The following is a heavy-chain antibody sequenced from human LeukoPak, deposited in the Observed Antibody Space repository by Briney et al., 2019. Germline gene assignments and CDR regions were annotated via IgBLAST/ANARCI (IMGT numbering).Heavy chain of an antibody. V-gene: IGHV3-30*02. J-gene: IGHJ4*02. D-gene: IGHD2-15*01. CDR2: IRYDGSNK. CDR1: GFTFSSYG. CDR3: AKGVVAATVQATSYDY. Sequence: PGGSLRLSCAASGFTFSSYGMHWVRQAPGKGLEWVAFIRYDGSNKYYADSVKGRFTISRDNSKNTLYLQMNSLRAEDTDVYYCAKGVVAATVQATSYDYWGQGTLVTVSS.